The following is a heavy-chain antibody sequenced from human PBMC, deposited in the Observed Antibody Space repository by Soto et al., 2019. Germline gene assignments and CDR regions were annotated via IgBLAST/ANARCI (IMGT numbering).Heavy chain of an antibody. D-gene: IGHD3-22*01. Sequence: SETLSLTCTVSGGSISTSSHYWGWVRQPPGKGLEWIGSIYYSGSTYYNPSLKSRIAISVDTSKNQFSLKLSSVTAADTAVYYCARGSLYYYDSSGYFDYWGQGTLVTVSS. CDR2: IYYSGST. CDR3: ARGSLYYYDSSGYFDY. CDR1: GGSISTSSHY. V-gene: IGHV4-39*07. J-gene: IGHJ4*02.